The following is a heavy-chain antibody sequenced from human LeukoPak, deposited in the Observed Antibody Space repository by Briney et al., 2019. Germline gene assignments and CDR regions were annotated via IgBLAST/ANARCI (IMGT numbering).Heavy chain of an antibody. CDR2: IYYSGST. CDR3: ARGLGTDWYFDL. Sequence: PSETLSLTCTVSGGSISSYYWSWIRQPPGKGLEWIGYIYYSGSTNYNPSPKSRVTISVDTSKNQFSLKLSSVTAADTAVYYCARGLGTDWYFDLWGRGTLVTVSS. CDR1: GGSISSYY. D-gene: IGHD7-27*01. V-gene: IGHV4-59*01. J-gene: IGHJ2*01.